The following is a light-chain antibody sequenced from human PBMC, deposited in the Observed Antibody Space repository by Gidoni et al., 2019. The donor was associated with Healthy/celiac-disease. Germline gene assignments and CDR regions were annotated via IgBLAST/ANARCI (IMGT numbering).Light chain of an antibody. V-gene: IGKV1-5*03. Sequence: DFKMTQSPSTLSASVGDRVTITCRAILMISSWLSWYQQKPGKATKLLIYKASSLESGVPSRFSGSGSGTEFTITISSMQPDDFATYYCQQYNSYSTRTFGGGTKVEIK. J-gene: IGKJ4*01. CDR1: LMISSW. CDR3: QQYNSYSTRT. CDR2: KAS.